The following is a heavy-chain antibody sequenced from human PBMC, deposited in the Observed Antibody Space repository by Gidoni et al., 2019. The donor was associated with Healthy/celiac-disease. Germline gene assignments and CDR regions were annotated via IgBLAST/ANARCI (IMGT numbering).Heavy chain of an antibody. CDR2: INHSGRT. J-gene: IGHJ6*02. D-gene: IGHD3-10*01. CDR1: GGSFSCYY. CDR3: ARGPPPAITMVRGVYYYGMDV. Sequence: HVLLQQWGAGLLKPPATLSLTCAVYGGSFSCYYWTWIRQPPGKGLAWIGEINHSGRTNYNPSLKSRVTISVDTSKNQFSLKLSSVTAADTAVYYCARGPPPAITMVRGVYYYGMDVWGQGTTVTVS. V-gene: IGHV4-34*01.